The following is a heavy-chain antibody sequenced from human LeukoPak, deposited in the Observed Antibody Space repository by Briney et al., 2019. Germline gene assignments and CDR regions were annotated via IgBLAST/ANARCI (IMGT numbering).Heavy chain of an antibody. V-gene: IGHV1-18*01. CDR2: IIAYNGNT. CDR3: ARSYGDPTTFDY. CDR1: GYTFTSYS. Sequence: GASVKVSCKASGYTFTSYSICWVRQAPGQGLEWMGWIIAYNGNTNYAQKLQGRVTMTTDTSTSTAYMELRSLRSDDTAVYYCARSYGDPTTFDYWGQGTLVTVSS. J-gene: IGHJ4*02. D-gene: IGHD4-17*01.